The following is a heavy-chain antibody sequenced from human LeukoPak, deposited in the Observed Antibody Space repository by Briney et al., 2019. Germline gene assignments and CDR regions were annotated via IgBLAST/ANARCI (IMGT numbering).Heavy chain of an antibody. J-gene: IGHJ6*03. CDR2: INPGGDNT. V-gene: IGHV1-46*01. CDR3: ARAGSGSYFGRYYYYMDV. CDR1: GYTFTKSY. Sequence: ASVKVSCKASGYTFTKSYIHWVRQAPGQRLEWMGLINPGGDNTDYAQNFQGRVTMTSDTSARTVYMELSSLRSEDTAVYYCARAGSGSYFGRYYYYMDVWGKGTTVTVSS. D-gene: IGHD1-26*01.